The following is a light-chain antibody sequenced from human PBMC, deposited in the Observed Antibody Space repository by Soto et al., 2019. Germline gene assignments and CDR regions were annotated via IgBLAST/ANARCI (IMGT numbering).Light chain of an antibody. V-gene: IGKV3-15*01. CDR1: QSVRSN. J-gene: IGKJ4*01. CDR3: QQYGSSALT. Sequence: EIVMTQSPVTLSVSPGERATLSSGASQSVRSNLAWYQQKPGQAPGLLMYDASTRATGIPARFSGSGSGTEFTLSISSLQSEDFAVYYCQQYGSSALTFGGGTKVDIK. CDR2: DAS.